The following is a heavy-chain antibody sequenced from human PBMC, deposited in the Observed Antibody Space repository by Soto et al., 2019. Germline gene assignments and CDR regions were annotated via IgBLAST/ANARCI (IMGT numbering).Heavy chain of an antibody. D-gene: IGHD4-4*01. CDR3: AKDIRNYVMVLDY. CDR1: GFTFSSYA. J-gene: IGHJ4*02. Sequence: GGSLRLSCAASGFTFSSYAMSWVRQAPGKGLEWVSAISSSGGSTYYADSVKGRFTISRDNSKNTLYLQMNSLRAEDTAVYYCAKDIRNYVMVLDYWGQGTLVTVSS. CDR2: ISSSGGST. V-gene: IGHV3-23*01.